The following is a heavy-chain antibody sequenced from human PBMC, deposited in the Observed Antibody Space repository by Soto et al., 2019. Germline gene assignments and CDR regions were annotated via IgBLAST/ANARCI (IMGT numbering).Heavy chain of an antibody. CDR3: AKDLPYYYDPLELTWLDP. Sequence: ASVKVPCKASGYTFTSYYMHWVRQAPGQGLEWMGIINPSGGSTSYAQKFQGRVTMTRDTSTSTVYMELSSLRSEDTAVYYCAKDLPYYYDPLELTWLDPCGQGTMVTVFS. J-gene: IGHJ5*02. CDR1: GYTFTSYY. V-gene: IGHV1-46*01. CDR2: INPSGGST. D-gene: IGHD3-22*01.